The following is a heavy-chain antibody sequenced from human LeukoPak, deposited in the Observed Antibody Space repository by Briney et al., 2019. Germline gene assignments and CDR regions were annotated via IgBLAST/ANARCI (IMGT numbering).Heavy chain of an antibody. Sequence: GESLQISCKGSGYSFTSYWIGWVRQMPGKGLEWMGIIYPGDSDTRYSPSFQGQVTISADKSISTAHLQWSSLKASDSAMYYCARHVPAAGPYYYGMDVWGQGTTVTVSS. CDR3: ARHVPAAGPYYYGMDV. V-gene: IGHV5-51*01. J-gene: IGHJ6*02. D-gene: IGHD6-13*01. CDR2: IYPGDSDT. CDR1: GYSFTSYW.